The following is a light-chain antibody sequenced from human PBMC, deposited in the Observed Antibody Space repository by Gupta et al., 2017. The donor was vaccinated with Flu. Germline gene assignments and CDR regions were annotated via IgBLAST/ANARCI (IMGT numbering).Light chain of an antibody. CDR1: RTISTW. CDR3: QQAISFPRT. CDR2: SAS. V-gene: IGKV1-12*01. J-gene: IGKJ1*01. Sequence: DNQMTQSPSSVSASVGDRVTITCRASRTISTWLAWYQQKPGKAPKLLIYSASRLQSGVPSRFSGSGSGTDFTLTISSLHPEDFAIYYCQQAISFPRTFGQGTRVEI.